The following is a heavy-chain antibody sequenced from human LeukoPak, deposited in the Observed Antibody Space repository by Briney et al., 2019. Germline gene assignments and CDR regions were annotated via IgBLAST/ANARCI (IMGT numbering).Heavy chain of an antibody. Sequence: PGRSLRLSCAASGFTFSSYGMHWVRQAPGKGLEWVAVISYDGSNKYCADPVKGRFTISRDNSKNTLYLQMNSLRAEDTAVYYCAKDLLGARDYWGQGTLVTVSS. CDR3: AKDLLGARDY. CDR1: GFTFSSYG. CDR2: ISYDGSNK. J-gene: IGHJ4*02. D-gene: IGHD2-15*01. V-gene: IGHV3-30*18.